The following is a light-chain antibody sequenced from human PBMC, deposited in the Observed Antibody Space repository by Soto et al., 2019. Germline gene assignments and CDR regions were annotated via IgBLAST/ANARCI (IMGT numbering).Light chain of an antibody. CDR2: GAS. V-gene: IGKV3-15*01. CDR3: QQYNNWPPWT. Sequence: EVVMTQSPATLSVSPGDRATLSCRASQSVSKNLAWYQQKSGQAPRLLIYGASTRATGIPARFSGSGSGTEFTLTISSLQSEDFAVYYCQQYNNWPPWTFGQGTEVQIK. CDR1: QSVSKN. J-gene: IGKJ1*01.